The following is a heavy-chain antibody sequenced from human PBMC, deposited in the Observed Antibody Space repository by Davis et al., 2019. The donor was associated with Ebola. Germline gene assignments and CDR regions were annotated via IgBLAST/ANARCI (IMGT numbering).Heavy chain of an antibody. CDR1: GGSISSGGYY. CDR3: AGGASDYYGMDV. Sequence: PSETLSLTCTVSGGSISSGGYYWSWIRQHPGKGLEWIGYIYYSGSTYYNPSLKSRVTISVDTSKNQFSLKLSSVTAADTAVYYCAGGASDYYGMDVWGQGTTVTVSS. V-gene: IGHV4-31*03. J-gene: IGHJ6*02. CDR2: IYYSGST. D-gene: IGHD1-26*01.